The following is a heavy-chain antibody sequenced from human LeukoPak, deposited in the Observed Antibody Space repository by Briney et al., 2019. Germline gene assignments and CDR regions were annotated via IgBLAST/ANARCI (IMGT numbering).Heavy chain of an antibody. V-gene: IGHV4-4*07. Sequence: SETLSLTCTVSGGSISSYYWSWIRHPAGKGLEWIGRIYTSGSTNYNPSLKSRVTMSVDTSKNQFSLKLSSVTAADTAVYYCAREDTAMVTFDYWGQGTLVTVSS. J-gene: IGHJ4*02. D-gene: IGHD5-18*01. CDR1: GGSISSYY. CDR3: AREDTAMVTFDY. CDR2: IYTSGST.